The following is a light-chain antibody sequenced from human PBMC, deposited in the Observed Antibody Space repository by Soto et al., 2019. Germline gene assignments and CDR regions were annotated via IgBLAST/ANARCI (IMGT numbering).Light chain of an antibody. Sequence: DIQMTQSPSTLSESVGDRVTITCRASQSISSWLAWYQQKPGKAPKLLIYDASSLESGVPSRFSGSGSGTEFTLTISSLQPDDFATYYCQQYNSYCTFGQGTKVEIK. CDR1: QSISSW. CDR2: DAS. J-gene: IGKJ1*01. CDR3: QQYNSYCT. V-gene: IGKV1-5*01.